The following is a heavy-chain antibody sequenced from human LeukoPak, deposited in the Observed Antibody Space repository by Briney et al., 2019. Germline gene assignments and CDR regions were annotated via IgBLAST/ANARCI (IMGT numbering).Heavy chain of an antibody. Sequence: GGSLRLSCAASGLIFSGSAMHWVRLAPGKGLEWVGRIRSKPNKYATGFAASVKGRFTISRDDSKNMAYLQMNSLKIEDTAVYFCASEQTYYFSLDVWGQGTTVTVAS. J-gene: IGHJ6*02. CDR2: IRSKPNKYAT. D-gene: IGHD1/OR15-1a*01. CDR3: ASEQTYYFSLDV. V-gene: IGHV3-73*01. CDR1: GLIFSGSA.